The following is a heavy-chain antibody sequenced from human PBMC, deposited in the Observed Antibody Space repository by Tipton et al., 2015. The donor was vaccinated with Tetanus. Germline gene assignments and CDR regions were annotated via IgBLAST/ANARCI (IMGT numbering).Heavy chain of an antibody. V-gene: IGHV4-4*08. CDR2: IYTSGTT. CDR1: GGSISSYY. CDR3: ARLSSSANDAHVFDI. J-gene: IGHJ3*02. Sequence: TLSLTCTVSGGSISSYYWSWIRQPPGKGLEWIGRIYTSGTTYSNPSLGSRVTMSVDTSKIQFSLKVTSVTAADTAVYYCARLSSSANDAHVFDIWGQGTMVTVSS. D-gene: IGHD3-22*01.